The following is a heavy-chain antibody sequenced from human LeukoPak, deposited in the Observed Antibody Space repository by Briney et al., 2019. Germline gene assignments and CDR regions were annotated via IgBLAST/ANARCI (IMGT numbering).Heavy chain of an antibody. CDR1: GFTVSSNY. D-gene: IGHD3-16*01. V-gene: IGHV3-66*01. CDR3: ARFYGGSAFDI. J-gene: IGHJ3*02. Sequence: GGSLRLSCAASGFTVSSNYMSWVRQAPGKGLEWVSVIYSGGSTYYADSVKGRFTISRDNSKNTLYLQMNSLRAEDTAVYYCARFYGGSAFDIWGQGTMVTVSS. CDR2: IYSGGST.